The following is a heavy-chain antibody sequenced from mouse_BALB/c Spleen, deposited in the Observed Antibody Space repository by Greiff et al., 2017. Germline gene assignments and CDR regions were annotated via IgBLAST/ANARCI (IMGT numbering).Heavy chain of an antibody. CDR2: IWAGGST. V-gene: IGHV2-9*02. D-gene: IGHD2-1*01. J-gene: IGHJ3*01. CDR3: ARDNYGNPAWFAY. CDR1: GFSLTSYG. Sequence: QVQLQQSGPGLVAPSQSLSITCTVSGFSLTSYGVHWVRQPPGKGLEWLGVIWAGGSTNYYSALMSRLSISKDNSKSQVFLKMNSLQTDDTAMYYCARDNYGNPAWFAYWGQGTLVTVSA.